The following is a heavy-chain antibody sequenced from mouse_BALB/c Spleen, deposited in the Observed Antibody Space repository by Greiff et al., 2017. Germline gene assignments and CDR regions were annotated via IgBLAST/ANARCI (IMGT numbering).Heavy chain of an antibody. CDR2: ISSGGGST. CDR1: GFAFSSYD. Sequence: EVQRVESGGGLVKPGGSLKLSCAASGFAFSSYDMSWVRQTPEKRLEWVAYISSGGGSTYYPDTVKGRFTISRDNAKNTLYLQMSSLKSEDTAMYYCARQDGNYWGQGTTLTVSS. J-gene: IGHJ2*01. CDR3: ARQDGNY. V-gene: IGHV5-12-1*01. D-gene: IGHD2-1*01.